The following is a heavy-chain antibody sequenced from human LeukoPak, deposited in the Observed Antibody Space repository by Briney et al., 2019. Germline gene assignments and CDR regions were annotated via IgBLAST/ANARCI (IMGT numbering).Heavy chain of an antibody. Sequence: PGGSLRLSCAASGFTFSDYYMSWIRQAPGKGLEWVSYISSSGSTIYYADSVKGRLTISRDNAKNSLYLQMNSLRAEDTAVYYCRITMVRGSNYYYYMDVWGKGTTVTVSS. CDR3: RITMVRGSNYYYYMDV. V-gene: IGHV3-11*04. D-gene: IGHD3-10*01. CDR2: ISSSGSTI. CDR1: GFTFSDYY. J-gene: IGHJ6*03.